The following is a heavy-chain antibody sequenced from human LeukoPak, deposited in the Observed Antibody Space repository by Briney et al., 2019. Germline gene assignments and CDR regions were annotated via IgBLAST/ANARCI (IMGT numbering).Heavy chain of an antibody. V-gene: IGHV4-34*01. CDR3: ARGHVLRYFGWFDY. D-gene: IGHD3-9*01. CDR1: GGSFSGYY. CDR2: INHSGST. J-gene: IGHJ4*02. Sequence: SETLSLTCAVYGGSFSGYYWSWIRQPPGKGLEWLGEINHSGSTNYNPSLKSRVTISVDTSKNQFSLKLSSVTAADTAVYYCARGHVLRYFGWFDYWGQGTLVTVSS.